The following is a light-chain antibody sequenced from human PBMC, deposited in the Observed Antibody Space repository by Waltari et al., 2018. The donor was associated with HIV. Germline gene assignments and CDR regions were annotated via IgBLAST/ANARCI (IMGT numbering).Light chain of an antibody. CDR2: GNS. CDR1: STNISAGYD. J-gene: IGLJ2*01. CDR3: QSYDSSLSGCV. V-gene: IGLV1-40*01. Sequence: QAVLMLPPPLSGAPGPGDTITCTWSSTNISAGYDVHGYQQLPRTAPKPLIYGNSNRPSGIPDRFSGSKSGTSASLAITGLQAEDEADYYCQSYDSSLSGCVFGGGTKLTVL.